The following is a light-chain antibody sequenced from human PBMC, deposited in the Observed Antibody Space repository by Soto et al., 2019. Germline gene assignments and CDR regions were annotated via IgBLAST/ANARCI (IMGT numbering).Light chain of an antibody. CDR3: QTWGTGIHV. J-gene: IGLJ2*01. V-gene: IGLV4-69*01. CDR1: SGHSSYA. CDR2: LNSDGSH. Sequence: QSVLTQSPSASASLGASVKLTCTLSSGHSSYAIAWHQQQPGRGPRYLMKLNSDGSHNKGDGIPDRFSGSSSGAERYLTISSLQSDDEADYYCQTWGTGIHVFGGGTKVTVL.